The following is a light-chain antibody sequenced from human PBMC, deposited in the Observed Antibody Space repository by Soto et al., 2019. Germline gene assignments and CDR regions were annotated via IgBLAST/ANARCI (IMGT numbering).Light chain of an antibody. CDR1: SSDVGGYNY. CDR3: NSFAGSNRVV. Sequence: QSALTQTPSASGSPGQSVTISCTGTSSDVGGYNYVSWYQQHPGKAPKLIIYEVNERPSGVPDRFSGSKSGNTASLTVSGLQTKDEADYYCNSFAGSNRVVFGGGTKLTVL. V-gene: IGLV2-8*01. CDR2: EVN. J-gene: IGLJ2*01.